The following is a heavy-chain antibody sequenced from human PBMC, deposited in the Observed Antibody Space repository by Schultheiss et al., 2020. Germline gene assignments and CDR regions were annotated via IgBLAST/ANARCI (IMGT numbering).Heavy chain of an antibody. J-gene: IGHJ4*02. CDR2: INPNSGGT. D-gene: IGHD1-26*01. CDR3: ARDFSEKDSGFDY. V-gene: IGHV1-8*02. CDR1: GYTFTSYA. Sequence: ASVKVSCKASGYTFTSYAMNWVRQAPGQGLEWMGWINPNSGGTNYAQKFQGRVTMARNTSISTAYMELSSLRSEDTAVYYCARDFSEKDSGFDYWGQGTLVTVSS.